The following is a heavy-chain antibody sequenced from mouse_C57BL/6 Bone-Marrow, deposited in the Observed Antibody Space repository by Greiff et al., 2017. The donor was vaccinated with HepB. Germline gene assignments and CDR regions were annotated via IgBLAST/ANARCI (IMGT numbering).Heavy chain of an antibody. CDR2: ISSGSSTI. D-gene: IGHD2-10*02. Sequence: EVKLVESGGGLVKPGGSLKLSCAASGFTFSDYGMHWFRQAPEKGLEWVAYISSGSSTIYYADTVKGRFTISRDNAKNTLFLQMTSPRSEDTAMYYCARGYGNYFDYWGQGTTLTVSS. V-gene: IGHV5-17*01. J-gene: IGHJ2*01. CDR3: ARGYGNYFDY. CDR1: GFTFSDYG.